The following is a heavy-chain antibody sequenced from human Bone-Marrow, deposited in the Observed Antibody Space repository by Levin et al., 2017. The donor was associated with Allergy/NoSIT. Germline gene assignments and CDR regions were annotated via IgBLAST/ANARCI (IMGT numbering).Heavy chain of an antibody. D-gene: IGHD5-18*01. CDR1: GYTFTSYT. CDR3: ARDLGTRGYSYGPGA. CDR2: INTNTGNP. J-gene: IGHJ5*02. Sequence: ASVKVSCKTSGYTFTSYTINWVRQAPGQGLEWVGWINTNTGNPTYAQDFTGRFVFSLDTSVSTAYLQITSLKAEDTAMYYCARDLGTRGYSYGPGAWGQGTLVTVSS. V-gene: IGHV7-4-1*02.